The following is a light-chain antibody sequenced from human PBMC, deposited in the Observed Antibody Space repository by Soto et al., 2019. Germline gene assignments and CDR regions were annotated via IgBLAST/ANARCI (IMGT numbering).Light chain of an antibody. J-gene: IGKJ3*01. Sequence: DIQMTQSPSSLSASVGDRVTITCQASQDISTYLNWYQQKPGKAPKLLIYDASNLETGVPSRFSGSGSGTDFTCTISSLQPVDIATYYCQQYGGLPRSFGPGTKVDIK. CDR1: QDISTY. CDR3: QQYGGLPRS. CDR2: DAS. V-gene: IGKV1-33*01.